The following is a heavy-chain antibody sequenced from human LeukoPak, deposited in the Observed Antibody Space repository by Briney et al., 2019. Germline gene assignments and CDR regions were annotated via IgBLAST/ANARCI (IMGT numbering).Heavy chain of an antibody. CDR1: GGSISSGDYY. CDR2: IYYSGST. D-gene: IGHD4-17*01. CDR3: ARLGTVTTRTNWFDP. V-gene: IGHV4-30-4*08. Sequence: SETLSLTCTVSGGSISSGDYYWSWIRQPPGESLEWIGYIYYSGSTYYNPSLKSRVTISVDTSKNQFSLKLSSVTAADTAVYYCARLGTVTTRTNWFDPWGQGTLVTVSS. J-gene: IGHJ5*02.